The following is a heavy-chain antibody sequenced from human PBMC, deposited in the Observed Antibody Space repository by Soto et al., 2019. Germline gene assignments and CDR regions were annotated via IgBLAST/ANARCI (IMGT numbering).Heavy chain of an antibody. CDR2: IFDVGSA. J-gene: IGHJ5*02. V-gene: IGHV3-53*01. Sequence: EVQLVESGGGLIQPGGSLRLSCAASGLNVSTNYMTWVRQPPGKGLEWVSVIFDVGSAYYADSVKGRFTISKDNSKNTLFLQMNSLRADDTAVYYCAILRAWFSSTYDPWGQGTLVTVSA. CDR1: GLNVSTNY. D-gene: IGHD3-10*01. CDR3: AILRAWFSSTYDP.